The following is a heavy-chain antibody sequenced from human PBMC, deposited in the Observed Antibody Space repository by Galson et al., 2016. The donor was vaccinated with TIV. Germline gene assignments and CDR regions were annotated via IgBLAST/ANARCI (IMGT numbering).Heavy chain of an antibody. CDR2: IYNSGTT. V-gene: IGHV4-31*03. CDR3: ARWADSGSYYQYFHH. Sequence: TLSLTCNDSDGSINSGGFFWSWIRQHPGKGLEWIGYIYNSGTTFYDPSLKNRVSISVDTSKNHFSLRLSSVTAADTAVYYCARWADSGSYYQYFHHWGQGTLVTVSS. D-gene: IGHD1-26*01. J-gene: IGHJ1*01. CDR1: DGSINSGGFF.